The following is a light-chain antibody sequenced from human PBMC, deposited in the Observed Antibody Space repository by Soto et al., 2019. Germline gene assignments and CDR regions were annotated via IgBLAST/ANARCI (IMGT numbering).Light chain of an antibody. CDR1: SGHSSYI. J-gene: IGLJ2*01. V-gene: IGLV4-60*02. Sequence: QSVLTQSSSASASLGSSVKLTCTRSSGHSSYIIAWHQQQPGKAPRYLMKLEGSGSYNKGSGVPDRFSGSSSGADRYLTIAIHQFEDEADYYCATWASNILVFGGGTKVTVL. CDR3: ATWASNILV. CDR2: LEGSGSY.